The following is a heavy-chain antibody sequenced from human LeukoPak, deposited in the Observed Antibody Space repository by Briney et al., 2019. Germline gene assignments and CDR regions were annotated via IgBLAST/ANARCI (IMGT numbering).Heavy chain of an antibody. CDR2: IYYSGST. V-gene: IGHV4-61*01. J-gene: IGHJ4*02. CDR1: GGSVSSGSYY. CDR3: ARVYYDSSGYNFDY. D-gene: IGHD3-22*01. Sequence: SETLSLICTVSGGSVSSGSYYWRWIRQPPGKGLEWIGYIYYSGSTNYNPSLKSRVTISADTSKNQFSLKLSSVTAADTAVYYCARVYYDSSGYNFDYWGQGTLVTVSS.